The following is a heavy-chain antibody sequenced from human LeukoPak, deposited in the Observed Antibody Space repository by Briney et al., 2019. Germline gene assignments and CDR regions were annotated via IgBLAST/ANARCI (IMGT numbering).Heavy chain of an antibody. CDR1: GYTFTSYG. V-gene: IGHV1-18*01. Sequence: ASVKVSCKASGYTFTSYGISWVRQAPGQGLEWMGWISAYNGNTNYAQKFQGRVTMTEDTSTDTAYMELSSLRSEDTAVYYCATNLLWFGDTPYGMDVWGQGTTVTVSS. CDR3: ATNLLWFGDTPYGMDV. D-gene: IGHD3-10*01. CDR2: ISAYNGNT. J-gene: IGHJ6*02.